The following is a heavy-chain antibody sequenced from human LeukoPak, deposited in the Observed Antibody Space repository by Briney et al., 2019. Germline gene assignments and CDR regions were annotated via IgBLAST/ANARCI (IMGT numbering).Heavy chain of an antibody. CDR2: IYYSGST. Sequence: PSETLSLTCTVSGGSISSSSYYWGWIRQPPGKGLEWIGSIYYSGSTYYNPSLKSRVTISVDTSKNQFSLKLSSVTAADTAVYYCASSSVTSRKKHFDYWGQGTLVTVSS. CDR3: ASSSVTSRKKHFDY. V-gene: IGHV4-39*07. D-gene: IGHD4-17*01. CDR1: GGSISSSSYY. J-gene: IGHJ4*02.